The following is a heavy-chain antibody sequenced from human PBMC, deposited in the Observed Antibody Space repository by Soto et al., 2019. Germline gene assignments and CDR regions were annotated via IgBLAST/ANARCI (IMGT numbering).Heavy chain of an antibody. CDR3: AKEDSSGWYDDY. CDR1: GFTFSSGA. Sequence: EVQLSESGGGLVQPGGSLRLSCAASGFTFSSGAMNWVRQAPGKGLEWVSTISGNGGSTYYADSVKGRFTISRDNSKNTLYLQMNSLRAEDTAVYYCAKEDSSGWYDDYWGQGTLVTVSS. J-gene: IGHJ4*02. V-gene: IGHV3-23*01. CDR2: ISGNGGST. D-gene: IGHD6-19*01.